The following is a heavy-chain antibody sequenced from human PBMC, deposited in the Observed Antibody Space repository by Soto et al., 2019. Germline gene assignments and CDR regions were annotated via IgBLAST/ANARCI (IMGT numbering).Heavy chain of an antibody. J-gene: IGHJ4*02. D-gene: IGHD3-22*01. V-gene: IGHV3-23*01. CDR1: GFTFSSYA. CDR3: ARSNDYDSSGYYSFGDY. CDR2: ISGSGGST. Sequence: GGSLRLSCAASGFTFSSYAMSWVRQAPGKGLEWVSAISGSGGSTYYADSVKGRFTISRDNSKNTLYLQMNSLRAEDTAVYYCARSNDYDSSGYYSFGDYWGQGTLVTVSS.